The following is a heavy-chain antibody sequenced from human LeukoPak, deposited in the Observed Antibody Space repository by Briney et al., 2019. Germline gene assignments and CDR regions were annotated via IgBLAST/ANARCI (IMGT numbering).Heavy chain of an antibody. CDR3: AREQAGGLADY. J-gene: IGHJ4*02. CDR2: IARNGYT. V-gene: IGHV1-18*01. D-gene: IGHD6-25*01. CDR1: GYTFANYG. Sequence: ASVKVSCKASGYTFANYGITWVRQAPGQGLEWMGWIARNGYTNYARKVQGSVSMTTDTSTTTAYMELRSLTSDDAAIYYCAREQAGGLADYWGQGTLVTVSS.